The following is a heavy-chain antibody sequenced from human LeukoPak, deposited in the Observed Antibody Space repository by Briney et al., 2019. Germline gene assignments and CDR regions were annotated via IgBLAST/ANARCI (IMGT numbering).Heavy chain of an antibody. Sequence: GGSLRLSCAASGFTFTSYVMTWVRQAPGRGLEWVSSISGSGSGTYYADSVKGRFTISRDNSKNTLYLQMNSLRAEDTAVYYCAKDPGYDFWSGYKDNWFDPWGQGTLVTVSS. CDR3: AKDPGYDFWSGYKDNWFDP. J-gene: IGHJ5*02. CDR1: GFTFTSYV. V-gene: IGHV3-23*01. D-gene: IGHD3-3*01. CDR2: ISGSGSGT.